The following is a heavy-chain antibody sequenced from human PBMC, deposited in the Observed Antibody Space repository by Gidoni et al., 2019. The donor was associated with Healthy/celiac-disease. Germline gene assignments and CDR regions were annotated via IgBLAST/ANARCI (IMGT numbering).Heavy chain of an antibody. CDR2: IIPILGIA. D-gene: IGHD6-6*01. V-gene: IGHV1-69*09. CDR1: GVTFSSYA. J-gene: IGHJ2*01. CDR3: ARDTGSSSTWYFDL. Sequence: QLQQVQSGAEVKQPGSSVKVSCTASGVTFSSYAISWVRQAPGKGLEWMGRIIPILGIANYAQKFQGRVTITADKATSTAYMELSSLRSEDTAVYYCARDTGSSSTWYFDLWGRGTLVTVSS.